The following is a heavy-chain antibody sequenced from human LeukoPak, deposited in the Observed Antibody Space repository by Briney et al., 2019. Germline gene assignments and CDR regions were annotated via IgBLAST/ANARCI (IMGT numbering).Heavy chain of an antibody. Sequence: SETLSLTCAVYGGSFSGYYWSWIRQPPGKGLEWIGEINHSGSTNYNPSLKSRVTISVDTSKNQFSLKLSSVTAADTAVYYCARRGGGLQSDYWGQGTLVTVSS. J-gene: IGHJ4*02. CDR1: GGSFSGYY. V-gene: IGHV4-34*01. D-gene: IGHD5-24*01. CDR3: ARRGGGLQSDY. CDR2: INHSGST.